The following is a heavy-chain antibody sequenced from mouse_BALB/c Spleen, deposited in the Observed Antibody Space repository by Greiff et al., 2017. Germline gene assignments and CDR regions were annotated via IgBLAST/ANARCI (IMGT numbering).Heavy chain of an antibody. J-gene: IGHJ2*01. V-gene: IGHV2-9*02. Sequence: QVQLKESGPGLVAPSQSLSITCTVSGFSLTSYGVHWVRQPPGKGLEWLGVIWAGGSTNYNSALMSRLSISKDNSKSQVFLKMNSLQTDDTAMYYCARDGNYFYYFDYWGQGTTLTVSS. CDR2: IWAGGST. CDR1: GFSLTSYG. CDR3: ARDGNYFYYFDY. D-gene: IGHD2-1*01.